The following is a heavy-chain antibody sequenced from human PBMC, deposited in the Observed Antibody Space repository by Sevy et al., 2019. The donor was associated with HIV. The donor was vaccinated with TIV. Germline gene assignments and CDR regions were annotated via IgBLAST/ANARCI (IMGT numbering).Heavy chain of an antibody. CDR3: AVTGYTSSPGGY. V-gene: IGHV3-23*01. J-gene: IGHJ4*02. D-gene: IGHD6-19*01. CDR1: GFTFRSYA. Sequence: GGSLRLSCAASGFTFRSYAMSWVRQAPGKGLEWVTGISGSGGSTYYADSVKGRFTISRDNSKNTLFLQMSSLRAEDTAVYYCAVTGYTSSPGGYWGQGTLVIVSS. CDR2: ISGSGGST.